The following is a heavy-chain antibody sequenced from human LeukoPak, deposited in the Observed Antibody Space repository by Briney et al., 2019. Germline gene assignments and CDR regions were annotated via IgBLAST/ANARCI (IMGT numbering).Heavy chain of an antibody. Sequence: PSETLSLTCTVAGGSISRYYWSWIRQPAAKRLEWIGRIYTSGSTNYNPSLKSRVTISVDTSKNQFSLKLSSVTAADTAVYYCARDLIVGATYIPFAYWGQGTLVTVSS. CDR1: GGSISRYY. D-gene: IGHD1-26*01. J-gene: IGHJ4*02. CDR3: ARDLIVGATYIPFAY. CDR2: IYTSGST. V-gene: IGHV4-4*07.